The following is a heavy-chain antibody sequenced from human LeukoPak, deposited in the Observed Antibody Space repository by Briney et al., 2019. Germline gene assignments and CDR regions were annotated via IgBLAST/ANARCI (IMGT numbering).Heavy chain of an antibody. CDR1: GFTVSSNY. CDR3: ARDRSPDAFDI. Sequence: PGGSLRLSCAASGFTVSSNYMNWVRQAPGKGPEWVSAIYIGGNTYYADSVKGRFTISRDNSKNPLYLQMNSLRAEDTAVYYCARDRSPDAFDIWGHGTMVTVSS. D-gene: IGHD3-22*01. CDR2: IYIGGNT. V-gene: IGHV3-66*02. J-gene: IGHJ3*02.